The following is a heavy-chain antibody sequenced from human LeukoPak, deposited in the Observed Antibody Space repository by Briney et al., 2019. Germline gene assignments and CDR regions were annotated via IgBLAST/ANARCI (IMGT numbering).Heavy chain of an antibody. J-gene: IGHJ6*02. D-gene: IGHD5-18*01. V-gene: IGHV4-30-4*01. CDR2: IYYSGST. CDR3: ARADGYSYGYYPSRYYYYYGMDV. Sequence: RPSETLSLTCTVSGGSISSGDYYWSWIRQPPGKGLEWIGYIYYSGSTYYNPSLKSQVTISVDTSKNQFSLKLSSVTAADTAVYYCARADGYSYGYYPSRYYYYYGMDVWGQGTTVTVSS. CDR1: GGSISSGDYY.